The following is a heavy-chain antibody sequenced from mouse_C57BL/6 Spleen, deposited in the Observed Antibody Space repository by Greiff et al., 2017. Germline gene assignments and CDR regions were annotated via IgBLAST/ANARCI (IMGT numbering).Heavy chain of an antibody. D-gene: IGHD1-1*01. V-gene: IGHV1-55*01. Sequence: VQLQQPGAELVQPGASVKMSCKASGYTFTSYWITWVKQRPGQGLEWIGDIYPGSGSTNYNEKFKSKATLTVDTSSSTAYMQLSSLTSEDSAVYYCARGEYYYGSSYDYWGQGTTLTVSS. J-gene: IGHJ2*01. CDR3: ARGEYYYGSSYDY. CDR1: GYTFTSYW. CDR2: IYPGSGST.